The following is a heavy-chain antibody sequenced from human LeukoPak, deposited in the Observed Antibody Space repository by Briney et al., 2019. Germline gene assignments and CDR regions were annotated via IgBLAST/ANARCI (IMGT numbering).Heavy chain of an antibody. V-gene: IGHV3-7*01. Sequence: GGSLRLSCAASGFTFSNYWMTWVRQAPGKGLEWVANIKQDGSEKYSVDSVKGRFTISRDNGKNSLYLQMNSLRAEDTAVYYCARPSEIRGVRGLVGMDVWGQGTTVTVSS. J-gene: IGHJ6*02. CDR3: ARPSEIRGVRGLVGMDV. CDR2: IKQDGSEK. CDR1: GFTFSNYW. D-gene: IGHD3-10*01.